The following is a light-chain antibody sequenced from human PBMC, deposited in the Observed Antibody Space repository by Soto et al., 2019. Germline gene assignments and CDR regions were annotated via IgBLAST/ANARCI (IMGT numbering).Light chain of an antibody. CDR3: DNENTYPQT. CDR2: DAS. CDR1: QSISSW. Sequence: DIQVTQSPSTLSASVGDRVTFTCRASQSISSWLAWYQQKPGKAPKLLLYDASTLQCGVPSRFSGGGAGTEFSLAISPLRTEDLATVFTDNENTYPQTFGQGTKVDIK. J-gene: IGKJ1*01. V-gene: IGKV1-5*01.